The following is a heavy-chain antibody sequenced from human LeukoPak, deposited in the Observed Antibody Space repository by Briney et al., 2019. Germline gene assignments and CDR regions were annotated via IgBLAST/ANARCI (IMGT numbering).Heavy chain of an antibody. CDR1: GGSFSGYY. CDR2: MNPSGST. D-gene: IGHD3-22*01. Sequence: SETLSLTCAVYGGSFSGYYWTWIRQTPEKGLEWIGEMNPSGSTNYNPSLKSRVTISVDTPKNQFSLELSSVTAADTAVYYCARGRQDVTMIVVVMTAVSYYLDVWGKGTTVTVS. CDR3: ARGRQDVTMIVVVMTAVSYYLDV. V-gene: IGHV4-34*01. J-gene: IGHJ6*03.